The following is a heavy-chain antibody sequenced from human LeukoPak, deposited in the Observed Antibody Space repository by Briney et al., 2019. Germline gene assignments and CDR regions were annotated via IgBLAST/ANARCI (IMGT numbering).Heavy chain of an antibody. CDR3: ARDQTIMITFGGVTGPFDY. Sequence: GGSLRLSCAASGFTFSSYSMNWVRQAPGKGLEWVSSISSSSSYIYYADSVKGRSTISRDNAKNSLYLQMNSLRAEDTAVYYCARDQTIMITFGGVTGPFDYWGQGTLVTVSS. CDR2: ISSSSSYI. V-gene: IGHV3-21*01. D-gene: IGHD3-16*01. J-gene: IGHJ4*02. CDR1: GFTFSSYS.